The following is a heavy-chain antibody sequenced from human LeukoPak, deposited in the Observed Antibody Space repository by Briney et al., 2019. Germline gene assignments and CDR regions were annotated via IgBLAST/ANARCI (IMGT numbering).Heavy chain of an antibody. D-gene: IGHD4/OR15-4a*01. V-gene: IGHV4-4*07. CDR3: ASASGRRGAIHPPYYFDY. J-gene: IGHJ4*02. CDR1: GGSISSYY. CDR2: IYTSGST. Sequence: PSETLSLTCTVSGGSISSYYWSWIRQPAGKGLEWIGRIYTSGSTNYNPSLKSRVTMSVDTSKNQFSLKLSSVTAADTAVYYCASASGRRGAIHPPYYFDYWGQGTLVTVSS.